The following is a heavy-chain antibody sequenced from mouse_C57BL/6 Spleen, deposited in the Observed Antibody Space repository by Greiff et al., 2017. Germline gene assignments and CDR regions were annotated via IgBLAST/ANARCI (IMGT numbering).Heavy chain of an antibody. J-gene: IGHJ4*01. CDR3: VKHDYDALGDY. D-gene: IGHD2-4*01. CDR2: IRSKSNNYAT. Sequence: EVQLQQSGGGLVQPKGSLKLSCAASGFSFNTYAMNWVRQAPGKGLEWVARIRSKSNNYATYYADSVKDRFTISSDDSESMLYLQMNNVKTEDTAMYYCVKHDYDALGDYWGQGTSVTVSS. CDR1: GFSFNTYA. V-gene: IGHV10-1*01.